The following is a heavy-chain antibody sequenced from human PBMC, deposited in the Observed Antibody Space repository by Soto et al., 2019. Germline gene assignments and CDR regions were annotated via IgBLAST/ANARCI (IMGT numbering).Heavy chain of an antibody. CDR2: ISHSGLR. Sequence: QVQLQESGPGLVKPSETLSLTCIVSGVSISSGYCTWIRQSPGKGLEWIGYISHSGLRHYRASLQSRLTMSVETSKNQFSLNFTSVSAAATAIYYCATSNTTCPGCYSWGQGTLVTVSS. D-gene: IGHD1-26*01. J-gene: IGHJ5*02. CDR3: ATSNTTCPGCYS. CDR1: GVSISSGY. V-gene: IGHV4-59*01.